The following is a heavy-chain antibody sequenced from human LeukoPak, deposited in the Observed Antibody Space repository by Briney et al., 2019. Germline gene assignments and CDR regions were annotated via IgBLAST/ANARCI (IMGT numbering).Heavy chain of an antibody. J-gene: IGHJ4*02. CDR2: ISSSSSTI. CDR3: ARDKDWILFDY. CDR1: GFTFSDYS. D-gene: IGHD3/OR15-3a*01. V-gene: IGHV3-48*01. Sequence: GGSLRLSCAASGFTFSDYSMNWVRQAPGKGLEWVSYISSSSSTIYYADSVKGRFTISRDNAKNSLYLQMNSLRAEDTAVYYCARDKDWILFDYWGQETLVTVSS.